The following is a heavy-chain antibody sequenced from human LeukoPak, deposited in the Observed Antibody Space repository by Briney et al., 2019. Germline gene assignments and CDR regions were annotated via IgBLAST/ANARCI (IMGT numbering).Heavy chain of an antibody. CDR3: ARGAIYYYDSSGYSFFDY. CDR2: ISGDGGST. CDR1: GFTFDDYA. J-gene: IGHJ4*02. V-gene: IGHV3-43*02. D-gene: IGHD3-22*01. Sequence: GGSLRLSCAASGFTFDDYAMHWVRQAPGKGLEWVSLISGDGGSTYYADSVKGRFTISRDNAKNSLYLQMNSLRAEDTAVYYCARGAIYYYDSSGYSFFDYWGQGTLVTVSS.